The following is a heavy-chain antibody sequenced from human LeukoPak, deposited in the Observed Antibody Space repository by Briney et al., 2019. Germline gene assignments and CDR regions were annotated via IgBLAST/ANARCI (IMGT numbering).Heavy chain of an antibody. J-gene: IGHJ4*02. V-gene: IGHV5-51*01. CDR3: ARSPNYYYGRGAFSASFDY. D-gene: IGHD3-10*01. Sequence: KAGESLKISCKGSGYSFTNYWIGWVRRMPGKGLEWMGIVYPGDSDTRYSPSFQGQVTFSADKSIITAYLQWSSLKASDTAMYYCARSPNYYYGRGAFSASFDYWGQGTLVTVSS. CDR2: VYPGDSDT. CDR1: GYSFTNYW.